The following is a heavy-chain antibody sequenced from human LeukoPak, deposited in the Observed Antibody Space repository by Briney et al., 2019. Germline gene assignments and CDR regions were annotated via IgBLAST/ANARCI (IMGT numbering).Heavy chain of an antibody. CDR2: INAGNGNT. CDR3: ARGPLRYFDWLSDY. Sequence: ASVKVSCKASGYTFTSYAMHWVRQAPGQRLEWMGWINAGNGNTKYSQKFQGRVTITRDTSASTAYMELSSLRSEDTAVYYCARGPLRYFDWLSDYWGQGTLVTVSS. J-gene: IGHJ4*02. V-gene: IGHV1-3*01. D-gene: IGHD3-9*01. CDR1: GYTFTSYA.